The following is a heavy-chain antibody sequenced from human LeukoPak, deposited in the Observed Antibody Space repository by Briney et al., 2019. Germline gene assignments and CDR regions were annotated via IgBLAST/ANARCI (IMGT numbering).Heavy chain of an antibody. CDR1: RGTFSSYA. D-gene: IGHD1-26*01. Sequence: GASVKVSCKGSRGTFSSYAISWVRQAPGQGLEWMGWINPNSGGTNYAQKFQGRVTMTRDTSISTAYMELSRLRSDDTAVYYCAREGEWELLPIDYWGQGTLVTVSS. CDR2: INPNSGGT. V-gene: IGHV1-2*02. CDR3: AREGEWELLPIDY. J-gene: IGHJ4*02.